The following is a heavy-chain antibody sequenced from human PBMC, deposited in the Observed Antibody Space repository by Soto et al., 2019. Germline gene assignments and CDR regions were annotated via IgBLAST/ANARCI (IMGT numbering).Heavy chain of an antibody. CDR3: ARDRGDYIWGSYRNGAYYFDY. Sequence: ASVKVSCKASGYTFTGYYMHWVRQAPGQGLEWMGWINPNSGGTNYAQKFQGWVTMTRDTSISTAYMELSRLRSDDTAVYYCARDRGDYIWGSYRNGAYYFDYWGQGTLVTVSS. V-gene: IGHV1-2*04. CDR2: INPNSGGT. J-gene: IGHJ4*02. D-gene: IGHD3-16*02. CDR1: GYTFTGYY.